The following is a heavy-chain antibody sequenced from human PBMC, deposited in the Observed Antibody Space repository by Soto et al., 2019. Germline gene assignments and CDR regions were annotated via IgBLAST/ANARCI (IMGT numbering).Heavy chain of an antibody. D-gene: IGHD7-27*01. CDR2: IWDDGSNK. V-gene: IGHV3-33*01. CDR3: AMSSVVGTEPDFSYYYGMDV. J-gene: IGHJ6*02. CDR1: GFTFSSYG. Sequence: GGSLRLSCAASGFTFSSYGMHWVRQAPGKGLEWVAVIWDDGSNKYYADSVKGRFTISRDNSKNTLYLQMNSLRAEDPDVYYCAMSSVVGTEPDFSYYYGMDVWGQGTTVTVSS.